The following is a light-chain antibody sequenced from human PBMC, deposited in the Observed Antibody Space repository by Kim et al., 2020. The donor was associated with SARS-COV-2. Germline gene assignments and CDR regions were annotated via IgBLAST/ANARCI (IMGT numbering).Light chain of an antibody. Sequence: LVPGKTTPPPHMASQSIGSDLGWYQQKPGQTPRLFIVDASNRAPGIPARFSGSGSGTDFPLTVSSLEPEDSAVYYCQQRNKWPRTFGQGTKVEIK. J-gene: IGKJ1*01. CDR2: DAS. CDR1: QSIGSD. CDR3: QQRNKWPRT. V-gene: IGKV3-11*01.